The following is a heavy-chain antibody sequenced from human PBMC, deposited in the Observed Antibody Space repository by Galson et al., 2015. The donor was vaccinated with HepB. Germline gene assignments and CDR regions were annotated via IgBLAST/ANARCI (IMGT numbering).Heavy chain of an antibody. J-gene: IGHJ4*02. Sequence: SLRLSCAASGFTFSSYGMHWVRQAPGKGLEWVAVIWYDGSNKYYADSVKGRFTISRDNSKNTLYLQMNSLRAEDTAVYYCARSLIAAAGPLDYWGQGTLVTVSS. CDR2: IWYDGSNK. D-gene: IGHD6-13*01. V-gene: IGHV3-33*01. CDR1: GFTFSSYG. CDR3: ARSLIAAAGPLDY.